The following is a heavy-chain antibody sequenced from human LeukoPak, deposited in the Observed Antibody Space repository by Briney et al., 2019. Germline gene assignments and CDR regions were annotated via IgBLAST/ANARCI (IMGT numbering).Heavy chain of an antibody. CDR1: GYTFTSYA. CDR2: INTNTGNP. Sequence: ASVKVSCKASGYTFTSYAMNWVRQAPGQGLEWMGWINTNTGNPTYAQGSTGRFVFSLDTSVSTAYLQISSLKAEDTAVYYCARGRRDGYNFYYYYYYMDVWGKGTTVTVSS. J-gene: IGHJ6*03. D-gene: IGHD5-24*01. CDR3: ARGRRDGYNFYYYYYYMDV. V-gene: IGHV7-4-1*02.